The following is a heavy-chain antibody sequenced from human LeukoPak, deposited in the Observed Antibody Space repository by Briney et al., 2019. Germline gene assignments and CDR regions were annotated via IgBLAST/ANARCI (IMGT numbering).Heavy chain of an antibody. CDR1: GYTFTGYY. V-gene: IGHV1-2*02. CDR2: INPNSGGT. CDR3: ARVTGDSSGWPSYYFDY. Sequence: ASVKVSCKASGYTFTGYYMHWVRQAPGQGLEWMGWINPNSGGTNYAQKFQGRVTMTRDTSISTAYMELSRLRSDDTAVYYCARVTGDSSGWPSYYFDYWGQGTLVTVSS. J-gene: IGHJ4*02. D-gene: IGHD6-19*01.